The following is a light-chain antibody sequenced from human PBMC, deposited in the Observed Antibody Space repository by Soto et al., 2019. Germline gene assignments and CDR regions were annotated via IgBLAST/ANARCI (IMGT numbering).Light chain of an antibody. Sequence: DIQMTQYPSSLSASVGDRVTITCRASQSISSDLNWYEQNPGKAPKLLIYAASSLKSGVPSRFSSSGSGTDLTLTFGSLQPEDFATYYCQQSYSTLRTFDQGTKVEIK. V-gene: IGKV1-39*01. CDR1: QSISSD. CDR2: AAS. J-gene: IGKJ1*01. CDR3: QQSYSTLRT.